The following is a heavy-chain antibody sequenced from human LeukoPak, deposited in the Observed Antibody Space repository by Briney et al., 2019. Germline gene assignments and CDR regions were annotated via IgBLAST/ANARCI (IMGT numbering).Heavy chain of an antibody. CDR2: MNPNSGNT. Sequence: GASVKFSCKASGYTFTSYDINWVRLATGQGLEWMGWMNPNSGNTGYAQKFQGRVTITRNTSISTAYMELSSLRSEDTAVYYCARSAYYDFWSSLADWFDPWGQGTLVTVSS. V-gene: IGHV1-8*03. J-gene: IGHJ5*02. D-gene: IGHD3-3*01. CDR3: ARSAYYDFWSSLADWFDP. CDR1: GYTFTSYD.